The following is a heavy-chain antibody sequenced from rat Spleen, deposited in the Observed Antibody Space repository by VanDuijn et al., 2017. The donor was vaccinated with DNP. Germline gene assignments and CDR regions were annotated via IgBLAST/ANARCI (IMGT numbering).Heavy chain of an antibody. CDR2: ISYDGTNT. D-gene: IGHD1-11*01. CDR3: ARHYGGYSYYWYFDF. V-gene: IGHV5-7*01. J-gene: IGHJ1*01. Sequence: EVQLVESGGGLVQPGRSLKLSCAASGFTFRDYYMAWVRQAPTKGLEWVAYISYDGTNTYYGDSVRGRFTISRDNAENTLYLQMDSLRSEDTATYYCARHYGGYSYYWYFDFWGPGTMVTVSS. CDR1: GFTFRDYY.